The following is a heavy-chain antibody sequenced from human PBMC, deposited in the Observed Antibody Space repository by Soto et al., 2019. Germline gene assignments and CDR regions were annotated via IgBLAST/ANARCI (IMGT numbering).Heavy chain of an antibody. D-gene: IGHD3-22*01. CDR2: IIPIFGTA. CDR3: ASPYYYDSSGPRGYYYGMDV. CDR1: GGTFRSYA. J-gene: IGHJ6*02. V-gene: IGHV1-69*13. Sequence: SVKVSCKASGGTFRSYAISRVRQAPGQGLEWMGEIIPIFGTANYAQKFQGRVTITADESTSTVYMELSRLRSEDTAVYYCASPYYYDSSGPRGYYYGMDVWGQGTTVTVSS.